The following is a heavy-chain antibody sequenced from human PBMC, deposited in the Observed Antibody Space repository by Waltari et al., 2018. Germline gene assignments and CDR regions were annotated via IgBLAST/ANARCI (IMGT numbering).Heavy chain of an antibody. Sequence: QVQLQQWGAGLLKPSETLSLTCAVYGGSFSGYHWSWIRQYPGKGLEWIGEINHRGGTNYTPSLKSRVTISLDLSKNQFSLKLTSVTAADTAVYFCARAYDYVWGSYRYTVSSKNYFDYWGQGTLVTVSS. D-gene: IGHD3-16*02. CDR3: ARAYDYVWGSYRYTVSSKNYFDY. J-gene: IGHJ4*02. CDR2: INHRGGT. CDR1: GGSFSGYH. V-gene: IGHV4-34*01.